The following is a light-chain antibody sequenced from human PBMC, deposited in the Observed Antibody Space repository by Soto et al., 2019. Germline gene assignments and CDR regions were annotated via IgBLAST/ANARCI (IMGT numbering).Light chain of an antibody. V-gene: IGLV2-8*01. CDR2: EVS. Sequence: QSVLTQPPSASGSPGQSVTISCTGTSSDVGNYNYVSWYQQHPGKAPKLMIYEVSKRPSGVPDRFSGSKSGNTASLTVSGLQAENEADYYCSSYAGSNIEVVFGGGTKVTVL. J-gene: IGLJ2*01. CDR1: SSDVGNYNY. CDR3: SSYAGSNIEVV.